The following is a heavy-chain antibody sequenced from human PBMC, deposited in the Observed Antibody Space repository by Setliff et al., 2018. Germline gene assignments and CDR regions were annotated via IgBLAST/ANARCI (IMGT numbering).Heavy chain of an antibody. V-gene: IGHV1-69*05. Sequence: SVKVSCKASGGTFSSYGISWVRQAPGQGLEWMGGTIPVFGTTDYAQKFQGRVTITTDEPTSTAYMELNSLTSEDTAVYYCARSPALLGIVYLDPWGQGTRVTVSS. CDR3: ARSPALLGIVYLDP. CDR2: TIPVFGTT. CDR1: GGTFSSYG. D-gene: IGHD2-15*01. J-gene: IGHJ5*02.